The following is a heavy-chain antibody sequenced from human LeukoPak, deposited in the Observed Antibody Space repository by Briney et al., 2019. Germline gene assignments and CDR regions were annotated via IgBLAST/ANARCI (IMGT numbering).Heavy chain of an antibody. CDR3: ARAAVGILGGTNSFDN. D-gene: IGHD1-26*01. CDR1: GYTFTGYY. J-gene: IGHJ4*02. V-gene: IGHV1-2*02. Sequence: ASVKVSCKASGYTFTGYYIDWVRQAPGQGLEWMGWINPTNGGTHYAQTFKGRVSMTGDTAMSTAYMDLSSLRFDDTALDYYARAAVGILGGTNSFDNWGQGTLVTVSS. CDR2: INPTNGGT.